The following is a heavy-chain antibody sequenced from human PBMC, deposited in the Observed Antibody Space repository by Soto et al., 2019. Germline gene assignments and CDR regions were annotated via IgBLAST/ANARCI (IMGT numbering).Heavy chain of an antibody. CDR2: ISATGGST. J-gene: IGHJ4*02. CDR1: GFKFSNYA. CDR3: AKDRRAGGNSAFYFDF. Sequence: RLSCAASGFKFSNYAMSWVRQAPGKGLEWGSLISATGGSTYYADSVKGRFTISRDNSHNTLYLQVHSLTAEDTAVYYCAKDRRAGGNSAFYFDFWGQGAQVTVSS. D-gene: IGHD3-16*01. V-gene: IGHV3-23*01.